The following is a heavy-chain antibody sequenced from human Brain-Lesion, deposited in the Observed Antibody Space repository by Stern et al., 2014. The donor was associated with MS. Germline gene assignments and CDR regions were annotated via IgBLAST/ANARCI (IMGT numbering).Heavy chain of an antibody. CDR1: GASISSGTYF. J-gene: IGHJ3*02. CDR2: ISTSGST. CDR3: ARAYYYDTSGDSDAFNI. V-gene: IGHV4-61*02. Sequence: VQLVESGPGLVKPSQTLSLTCTVSGASISSGTYFWTWIRQPAGKGLEWIGRISTSGSTTYNPSLKSQVTISLDPPKKEFPLKLSSVTAADTAVYYCARAYYYDTSGDSDAFNIWGQGTQVTVSS. D-gene: IGHD3-22*01.